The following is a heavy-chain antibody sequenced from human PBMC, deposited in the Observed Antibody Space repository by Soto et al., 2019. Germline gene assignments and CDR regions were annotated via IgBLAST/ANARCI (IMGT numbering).Heavy chain of an antibody. D-gene: IGHD3-9*01. CDR1: GGSFSTYY. J-gene: IGHJ3*02. CDR2: INHSGSN. CDR3: ARGGSNDWQVAFDI. V-gene: IGHV4-34*01. Sequence: SETLSLTCVVSGGSFSTYYYNWIRQSPGKGLEWIGEINHSGSNNYSPSLKSRVTMSLDTSKNQFSLKLTSVTAADTAVNYCARGGSNDWQVAFDIWGQGTMVTVSS.